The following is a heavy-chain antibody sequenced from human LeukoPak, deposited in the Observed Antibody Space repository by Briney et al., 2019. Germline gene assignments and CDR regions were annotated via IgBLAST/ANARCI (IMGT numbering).Heavy chain of an antibody. CDR1: GGSISSGDYY. D-gene: IGHD5-12*01. J-gene: IGHJ4*02. CDR3: ARRRGYDYEFDY. V-gene: IGHV4-30-4*01. CDR2: IYYSGST. Sequence: PSQALSLTCTVSGGSISSGDYYWSWIRQPPGKGLEWIGYIYYSGSTYYNPSLKSRVTISVDTSKNQFSLKLSSVTAADTAVYYCARRRGYDYEFDYWGQGTLVTVSS.